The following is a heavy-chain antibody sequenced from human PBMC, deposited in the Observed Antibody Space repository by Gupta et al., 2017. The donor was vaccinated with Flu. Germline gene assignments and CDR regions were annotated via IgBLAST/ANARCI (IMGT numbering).Heavy chain of an antibody. D-gene: IGHD5-18*01. CDR1: GFSLSNARMG. J-gene: IGHJ6*02. V-gene: IGHV2-26*01. CDR2: IFSNDEK. Sequence: QVTLKESGPVLVKPTETLTLTCTVSGFSLSNARMGVSWIRQPPGKALEWLAHIFSNDEKSYSTSLKSRLTISKDTSKSQVVLTMTNMDPVDTATYCCARILGYSYGYYYYGMDVWGQGTTVTVSS. CDR3: ARILGYSYGYYYYGMDV.